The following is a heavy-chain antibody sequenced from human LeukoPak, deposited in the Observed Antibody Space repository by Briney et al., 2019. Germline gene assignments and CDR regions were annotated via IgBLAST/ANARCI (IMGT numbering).Heavy chain of an antibody. CDR1: GFTFSSYW. CDR3: ARLSAYYYGSQFYYYMDV. V-gene: IGHV3-7*01. J-gene: IGHJ6*03. D-gene: IGHD3-10*01. CDR2: VKQDGSEK. Sequence: GGSLRLSCAASGFTFSSYWMSWVRQAPGKGLEWGANVKQDGSEKYSVDAVKGRFTISRDNAKNSVYVQMNSLRAEDTALYYCARLSAYYYGSQFYYYMDVWGKGTTVTVS.